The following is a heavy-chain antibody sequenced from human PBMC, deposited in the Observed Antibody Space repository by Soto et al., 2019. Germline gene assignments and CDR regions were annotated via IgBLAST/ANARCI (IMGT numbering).Heavy chain of an antibody. CDR2: IKQDGSEK. CDR3: ARVPLVAGAGYYFDY. CDR1: GFTFSSYW. J-gene: IGHJ4*02. D-gene: IGHD2-15*01. Sequence: GGSLRLSCAASGFTFSSYWMSWVRQAPGKGLEWVANIKQDGSEKYYVDSVKGRFTISRDNAKNSLYLQMNSLRAEDTAVYYCARVPLVAGAGYYFDYWGQGTLVTVSS. V-gene: IGHV3-7*04.